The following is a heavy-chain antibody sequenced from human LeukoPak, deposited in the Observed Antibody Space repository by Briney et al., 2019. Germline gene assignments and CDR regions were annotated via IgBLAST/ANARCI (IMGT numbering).Heavy chain of an antibody. CDR3: AGDWGAAGLWDY. V-gene: IGHV3-7*05. CDR1: GFTFSNYW. Sequence: GGSLRLSCAISGFTFSNYWMSWVRQAPGRGLEWVANIKEDGSEKNYVDSVKGRFTISRDNAKNSLYLQMNSLRAGDTAIYYCAGDWGAAGLWDYWGQGTLVTVSS. J-gene: IGHJ4*02. D-gene: IGHD6-13*01. CDR2: IKEDGSEK.